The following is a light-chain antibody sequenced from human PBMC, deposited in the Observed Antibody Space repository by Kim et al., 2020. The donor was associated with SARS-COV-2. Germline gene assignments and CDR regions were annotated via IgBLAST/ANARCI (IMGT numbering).Light chain of an antibody. V-gene: IGKV4-1*01. CDR1: QTILYSYNNKDC. CDR2: WAS. J-gene: IGKJ4*01. CDR3: QQYYRIPLT. Sequence: VTINCKSSQTILYSYNNKDCLAWYQQKPGQPPKLLIYWASTRESGVPDRFSGSGSGTDFTLTISSLQAEDVAVYYCQQYYRIPLTFGGGTKVDIK.